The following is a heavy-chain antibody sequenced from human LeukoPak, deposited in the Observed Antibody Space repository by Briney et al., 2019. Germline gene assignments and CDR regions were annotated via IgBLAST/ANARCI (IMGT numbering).Heavy chain of an antibody. D-gene: IGHD3-10*01. CDR2: IKTDWSST. V-gene: IGHV3-74*01. CDR1: GFTFSSYW. CDR3: ARDYVSGSFGP. Sequence: PGGSLRLSCAASGFTFSSYWMHWVRQAPGKGLVWVSHIKTDWSSTNYAESVKGRFTISRDNAKNTVYLQMNSLRAEDTAVYYCARDYVSGSFGPWGQGTLVTVSX. J-gene: IGHJ5*02.